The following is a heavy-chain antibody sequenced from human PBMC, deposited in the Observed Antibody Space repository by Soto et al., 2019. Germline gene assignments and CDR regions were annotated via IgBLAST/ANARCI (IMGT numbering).Heavy chain of an antibody. CDR1: GGSISSGGYS. CDR3: ARERCSGGSCPLDY. J-gene: IGHJ4*02. CDR2: IYHSGST. Sequence: SETLSLTCAVSGGSISSGGYSWSWIRQPPGKGPEWIGYIYHSGSTYYNPSPKSRVTISVDRSKNQFSLKLSSVTAADTAVYYCARERCSGGSCPLDYWGQGTLVTVSS. V-gene: IGHV4-30-2*01. D-gene: IGHD2-15*01.